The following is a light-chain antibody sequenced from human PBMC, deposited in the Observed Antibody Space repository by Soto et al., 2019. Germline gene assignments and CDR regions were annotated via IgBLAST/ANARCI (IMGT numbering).Light chain of an antibody. CDR3: QQYAHLPIT. CDR1: QSLGSSY. V-gene: IGKV3-20*01. Sequence: PGERATLSCRASQSLGSSYLAWYQQKAGQAPRLLIYDATSGATGIPDRFSGSGSGTDFALTISRVEAEDFAVYYCQQYAHLPITFGQGTKVEI. CDR2: DAT. J-gene: IGKJ1*01.